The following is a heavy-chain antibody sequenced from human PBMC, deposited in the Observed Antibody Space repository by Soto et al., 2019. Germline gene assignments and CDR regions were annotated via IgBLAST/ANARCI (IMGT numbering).Heavy chain of an antibody. J-gene: IGHJ4*02. CDR3: ARGPAYIDGWRTFDL. V-gene: IGHV4-61*08. D-gene: IGHD6-19*01. Sequence: SETLSLTCTVSVDSFRGAEYYWSWIRQPLGKGPEWIGYTYYNGDTKYNPALRSRVTMSEDTSKNQFSLRLSSVTAADTAVYFCARGPAYIDGWRTFDLWGRGILVTVSS. CDR2: TYYNGDT. CDR1: VDSFRGAEYY.